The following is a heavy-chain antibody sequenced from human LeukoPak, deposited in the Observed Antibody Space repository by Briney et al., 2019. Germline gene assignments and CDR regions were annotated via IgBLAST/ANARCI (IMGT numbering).Heavy chain of an antibody. J-gene: IGHJ4*02. CDR1: GGSISSTTSY. CDR3: ARHGSTDYFDY. CDR2: IYYSGST. D-gene: IGHD2-2*03. V-gene: IGHV4-39*01. Sequence: SETLSLTCAVSGGSISSTTSYWGWIRQPPRKGLEWLGRIYYSGSTFYNPSLKSRVTISVDTSNNQFSLRLSSVTAADTAVYYCARHGSTDYFDYWGQGTLVTVSS.